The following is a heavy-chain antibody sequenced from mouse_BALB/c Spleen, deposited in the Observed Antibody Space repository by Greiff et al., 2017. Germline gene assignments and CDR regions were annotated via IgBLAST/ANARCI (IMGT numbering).Heavy chain of an antibody. Sequence: EVLLVESGPGLVKPSQSLSLTCTVTGYSITSDYAWNWIRQFPGNKLEWMGYISYSGSTSYNPSLKSRISITRDTSKNQFFLQLNSVTTEDTATYYCARDYPAWFAYWGQGTLVTVSA. D-gene: IGHD5-5*01. CDR3: ARDYPAWFAY. J-gene: IGHJ3*01. CDR1: GYSITSDYA. CDR2: ISYSGST. V-gene: IGHV3-2*02.